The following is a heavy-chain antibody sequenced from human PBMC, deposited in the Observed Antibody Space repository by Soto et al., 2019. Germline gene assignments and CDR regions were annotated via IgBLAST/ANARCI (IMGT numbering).Heavy chain of an antibody. J-gene: IGHJ4*02. CDR2: INHSGST. D-gene: IGHD2-8*02. CDR3: ARDKLTGLFDY. Sequence: QVQLQQWGAGLLKPSETLSLTCAVYGGSFSGFYWTWNRQPPGTGLEWIGEINHSGSTNYNPSLKSRVTISVDPSKNQFSLKLTSVTAADTAVYYCARDKLTGLFDYWGQGTLVTVSS. V-gene: IGHV4-34*01. CDR1: GGSFSGFY.